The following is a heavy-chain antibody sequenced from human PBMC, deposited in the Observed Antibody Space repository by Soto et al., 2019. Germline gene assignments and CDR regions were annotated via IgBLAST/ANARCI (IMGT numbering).Heavy chain of an antibody. V-gene: IGHV5-51*01. Sequence: GESLKISCKGSGYSFTSCWIGWGRQMPGKGLEWMGIIYPGDSDTRYSPSFQGQVTISADKSISTAYLQWSSLKASDTAMYYCARPVPLSRAAAFWFTVPGYSELCSRALLVT. J-gene: IGHJ2*01. CDR1: GYSFTSCW. D-gene: IGHD3-3*01. CDR3: ARPVPLSRAAAFWFTVPGYSEL. CDR2: IYPGDSDT.